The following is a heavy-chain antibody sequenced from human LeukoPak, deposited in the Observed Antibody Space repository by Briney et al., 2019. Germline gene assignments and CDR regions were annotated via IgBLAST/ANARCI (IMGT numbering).Heavy chain of an antibody. J-gene: IGHJ3*02. D-gene: IGHD3-22*01. V-gene: IGHV3-30*02. CDR3: AKVAGLGYYDSSGYPYAFDI. CDR1: GFTFSSYG. CDR2: IRYDGSNK. Sequence: RSGGSLRLSCAASGFTFSSYGMHWVRQAPGKGLEWVAFIRYDGSNKYYADSVKGRFTISRDNSKNTLYLQMNSLRAEDTAVYYCAKVAGLGYYDSSGYPYAFDIWGQGTMVTVSS.